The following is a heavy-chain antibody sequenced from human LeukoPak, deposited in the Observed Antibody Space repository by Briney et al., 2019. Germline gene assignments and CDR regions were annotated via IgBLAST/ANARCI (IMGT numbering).Heavy chain of an antibody. CDR2: ISNSGNTT. D-gene: IGHD4-17*01. V-gene: IGHV3-11*01. J-gene: IGHJ4*02. CDR1: GFTFSDYY. CDR3: AGEGYGDCDGDY. Sequence: GESLRLSCAASGFTFSDYYMSWIRQAPGKGLEWVSYISNSGNTTYYADSVKGRFTISKDNAKNSLYLQMNSLRAEDTAVYYCAGEGYGDCDGDYWGQGTPVTVSS.